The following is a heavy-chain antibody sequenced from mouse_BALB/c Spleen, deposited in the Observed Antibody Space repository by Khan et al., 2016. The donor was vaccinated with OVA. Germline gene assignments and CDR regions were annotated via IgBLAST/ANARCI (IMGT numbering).Heavy chain of an antibody. Sequence: DVQLQESGPDLVKPSQSLSLTCTVTGYSITSGYSWHWIRQFPGNKLEWMGYIHYSGSTNYNPSLKSRISITRDTSKNQFFLQLNSVTTEDTATYYCVIYDGYDWFAYWGQGTLVTVSA. J-gene: IGHJ3*01. CDR1: GYSITSGYS. CDR3: VIYDGYDWFAY. CDR2: IHYSGST. D-gene: IGHD2-2*01. V-gene: IGHV3-1*02.